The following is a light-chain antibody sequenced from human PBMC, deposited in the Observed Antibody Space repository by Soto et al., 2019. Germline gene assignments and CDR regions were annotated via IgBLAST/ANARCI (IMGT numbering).Light chain of an antibody. J-gene: IGKJ2*01. CDR2: GAS. CDR1: QSVSSN. CDR3: QQYNNWPYT. Sequence: EIVMTQSPATLSVSPGERDTLSCRASQSVSSNLAWYQQKPGQAPRLLIYGASTRATGIPARFSGSRSGTELTLTISSPQSEDFAVYYCQQYNNWPYTFGQGTKLEIK. V-gene: IGKV3-15*01.